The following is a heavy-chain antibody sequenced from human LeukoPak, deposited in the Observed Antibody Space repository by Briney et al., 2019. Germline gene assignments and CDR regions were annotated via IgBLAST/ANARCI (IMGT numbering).Heavy chain of an antibody. D-gene: IGHD3-10*01. Sequence: GGSLRLSCAASGFTFSTYAMSWVRQAPGKGLEYVSSINNNGGSTYHADSVKGRFTISRDNPKNTLSLQLNSLRAEDTAVYYCARGYYGSGSCPSIDYWGQGTLVTVSS. CDR1: GFTFSTYA. V-gene: IGHV3-23*01. CDR2: INNNGGST. CDR3: ARGYYGSGSCPSIDY. J-gene: IGHJ4*02.